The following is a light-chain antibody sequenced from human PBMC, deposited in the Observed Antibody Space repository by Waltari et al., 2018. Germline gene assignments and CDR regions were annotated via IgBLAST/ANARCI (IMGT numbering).Light chain of an antibody. J-gene: IGLJ2*01. V-gene: IGLV2-14*03. CDR3: SSFTTSSTLL. Sequence: QSALTQPASVSASPGESITISCTATSSDVGDFNSVSWYQQHPGKAPKFMFYAVSNLPSGVYHRFSGSKSGNTASLTISGLQAEDEAVYYCSSFTTSSTLLFGGGTKLTVL. CDR2: AVS. CDR1: SSDVGDFNS.